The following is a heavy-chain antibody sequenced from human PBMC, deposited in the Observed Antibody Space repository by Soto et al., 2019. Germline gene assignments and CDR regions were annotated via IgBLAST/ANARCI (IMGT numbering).Heavy chain of an antibody. CDR1: GHRFTTYW. Sequence: GESLKIACKTSGHRFTTYWISWVRQMPGKGLEYMGKINPTDSETNYSPSFEGHVTFSVDRSTSTAYVRWNSLKASDTAMYYCASPTMTSTSFYYAMDVWGQGTTVTVSS. CDR2: INPTDSET. D-gene: IGHD4-17*01. V-gene: IGHV5-10-1*01. J-gene: IGHJ6*02. CDR3: ASPTMTSTSFYYAMDV.